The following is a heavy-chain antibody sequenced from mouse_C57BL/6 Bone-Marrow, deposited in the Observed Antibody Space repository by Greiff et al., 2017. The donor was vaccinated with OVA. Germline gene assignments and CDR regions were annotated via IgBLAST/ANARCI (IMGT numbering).Heavy chain of an antibody. CDR1: GYTFTSYW. CDR3: ARGKVTYAMDY. D-gene: IGHD2-1*01. Sequence: QVQLQQPGAELVKPGASVKLSCKASGYTFTSYWMHWVKQRPGQGLEWIGMIHPNSGSTNYNEKFKSKATLTVDKSSSTAYMQLSSLTSEYSAVYYCARGKVTYAMDYWGQGTSVTVSS. V-gene: IGHV1-64*01. J-gene: IGHJ4*01. CDR2: IHPNSGST.